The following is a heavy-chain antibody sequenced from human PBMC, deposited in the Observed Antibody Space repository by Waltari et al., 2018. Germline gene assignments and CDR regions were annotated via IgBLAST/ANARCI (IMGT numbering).Heavy chain of an antibody. CDR3: ARNMNWFDP. CDR2: INHSGST. Sequence: QVQLQQWGAGLLKPSETLSPTCAVYGGSFSVYYWSWIRQPPRKGLGWVGEINHSGSTSYNPSRKRRVTISVDTSKNQFSLKLSAVTAADTAVYYCARNMNWFDPWGQGTLVTVSS. J-gene: IGHJ5*02. CDR1: GGSFSVYY. V-gene: IGHV4-34*01.